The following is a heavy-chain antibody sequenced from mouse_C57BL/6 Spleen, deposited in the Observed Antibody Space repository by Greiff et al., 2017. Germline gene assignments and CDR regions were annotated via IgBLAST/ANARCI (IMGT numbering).Heavy chain of an antibody. Sequence: QVQLQQPGAELVKPGASVKLSCKASGYTFTSYWMHWVKQRPGQGLEWIGNINPSNGGTNYNEKFKSKATLTVDKSSSTAYMQLSSLTSEDSAVYYRACGRAGKYLFYLDYWGQGTTLTVSA. J-gene: IGHJ2*01. D-gene: IGHD2-1*01. CDR3: ACGRAGKYLFYLDY. CDR2: INPSNGGT. CDR1: GYTFTSYW. V-gene: IGHV1-53*01.